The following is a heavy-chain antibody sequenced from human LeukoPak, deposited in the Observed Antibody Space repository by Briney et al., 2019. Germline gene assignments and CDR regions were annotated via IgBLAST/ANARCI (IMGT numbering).Heavy chain of an antibody. D-gene: IGHD6-19*01. J-gene: IGHJ4*02. CDR3: ASSRSGWYTDLDY. V-gene: IGHV4-61*01. Sequence: SETLSLTCTVSGGSVSSGSYYWSWIRQPPGKGLEWIGYIYYSGSTNYNPSLKSRVTISVDTSKNQFSLKLSSVTAADTAVYYCASSRSGWYTDLDYWGQGTLVTVSS. CDR1: GGSVSSGSYY. CDR2: IYYSGST.